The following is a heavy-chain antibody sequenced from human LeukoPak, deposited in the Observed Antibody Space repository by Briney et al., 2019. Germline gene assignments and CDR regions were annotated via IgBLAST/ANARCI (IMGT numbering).Heavy chain of an antibody. Sequence: SETLSLTCAVYGGSFSGYYWSWIRQPPGKGLEWIGEINHSRSTNYNPSLKSRVTISVDTSKNQFSLKVSSVNAADTAVYYCARGGSRYYYYGMDVWGQGTTVTVSS. CDR1: GGSFSGYY. V-gene: IGHV4-34*01. CDR3: ARGGSRYYYYGMDV. CDR2: INHSRST. J-gene: IGHJ6*02. D-gene: IGHD2-2*03.